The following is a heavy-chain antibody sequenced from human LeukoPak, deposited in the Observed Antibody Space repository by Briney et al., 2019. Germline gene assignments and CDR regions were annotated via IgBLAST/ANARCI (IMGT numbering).Heavy chain of an antibody. J-gene: IGHJ4*02. CDR3: ARSSAPALRYFDWLCDY. V-gene: IGHV3-64*01. D-gene: IGHD3-9*01. CDR1: GFTFSSYA. CDR2: ISSNGGST. Sequence: GGSLGLSCAASGFTFSSYAMHWVRQAPGKGLEYVSAISSNGGSTYYANSVKGRFTISRDNSKNTLYLQMGSLRADDMAVYYFARSSAPALRYFDWLCDYWGQGTLVTVSS.